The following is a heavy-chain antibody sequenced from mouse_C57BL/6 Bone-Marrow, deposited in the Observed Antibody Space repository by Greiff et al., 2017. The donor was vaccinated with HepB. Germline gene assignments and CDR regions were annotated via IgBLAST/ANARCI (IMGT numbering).Heavy chain of an antibody. V-gene: IGHV5-17*01. J-gene: IGHJ2*01. CDR3: ATSPYGSSPYYFDY. CDR2: ISSGSSTI. CDR1: GFTFSDYG. D-gene: IGHD1-1*01. Sequence: EVQLVESGGGLVKPGGSLKLSCAASGFTFSDYGMHWVRQAPEKGLEWVAYISSGSSTIYYADTVKGRFTISRDNAKNTLFLQMTSLRSEDTAMYYCATSPYGSSPYYFDYWGQGTTLTVSS.